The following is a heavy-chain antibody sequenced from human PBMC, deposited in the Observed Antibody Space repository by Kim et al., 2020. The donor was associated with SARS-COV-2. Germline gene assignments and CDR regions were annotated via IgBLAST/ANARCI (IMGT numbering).Heavy chain of an antibody. D-gene: IGHD3-9*01. V-gene: IGHV4-39*07. CDR1: GDSISSNSYF. CDR3: ARAGYYSILTGYTRLFDF. CDR2: IYYSGTT. J-gene: IGHJ4*02. Sequence: SETLSLTCTVSGDSISSNSYFWGWVRQPPGKGLESIGSIYYSGTTYYTPSLKSRVTISLDTSRNQFSLKLNSVTAADTAVYYCARAGYYSILTGYTRLFDFWGQGTLSPSPQ.